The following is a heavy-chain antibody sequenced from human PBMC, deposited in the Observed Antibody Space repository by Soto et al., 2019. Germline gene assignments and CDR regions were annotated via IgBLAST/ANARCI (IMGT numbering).Heavy chain of an antibody. CDR1: GYTFTGYY. J-gene: IGHJ5*02. CDR3: ARFRKYYYDSSGYRGEYNWFDP. Sequence: ASVKVSCEASGYTFTGYYMHWVRQAPGQGLEWMGWINPNSGGTNYAQKFQGWVTMTGDTSISTAYMELSRLRSDDTAVYYCARFRKYYYDSSGYRGEYNWFDPWGQGTLVTVSS. D-gene: IGHD3-22*01. V-gene: IGHV1-2*04. CDR2: INPNSGGT.